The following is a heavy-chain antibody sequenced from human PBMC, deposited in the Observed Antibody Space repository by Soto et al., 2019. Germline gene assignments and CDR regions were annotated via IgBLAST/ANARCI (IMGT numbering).Heavy chain of an antibody. CDR2: IIPIFGTA. D-gene: IGHD3-3*01. J-gene: IGHJ4*02. CDR1: GGTFSRYA. CDR3: ARVLLTIFLEGYFDY. Sequence: QVQLVQSGAEVQKPGSSVKVSCKASGGTFSRYAISWVRQAPGQRLEWMGGIIPIFGTANYAQKFQGRVTITVEEPTSTAYMELSSLRSEDTAVYYCARVLLTIFLEGYFDYWGQGTLVTVSS. V-gene: IGHV1-69*01.